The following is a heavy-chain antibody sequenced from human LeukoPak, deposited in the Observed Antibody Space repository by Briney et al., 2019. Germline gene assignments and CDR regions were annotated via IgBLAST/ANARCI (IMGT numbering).Heavy chain of an antibody. CDR1: GGTFSSYA. J-gene: IGHJ4*02. Sequence: GASVKVSCKASGGTFSSYAISWVRQAPGQGLEWMGGIIPIFGTANYAQKFQGRVTITADESTSTAYMELSSLRSEDTAVYYCGEGINSSSAFYYWGQGTLVTVSS. CDR2: IIPIFGTA. CDR3: GEGINSSSAFYY. D-gene: IGHD6-6*01. V-gene: IGHV1-69*13.